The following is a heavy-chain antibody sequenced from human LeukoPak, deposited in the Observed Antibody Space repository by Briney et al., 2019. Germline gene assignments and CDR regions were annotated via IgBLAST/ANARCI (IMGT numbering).Heavy chain of an antibody. CDR3: AREGRKMGRGFDY. J-gene: IGHJ4*02. V-gene: IGHV3-30-3*01. Sequence: GGSLRLSCAASGFTFSSYAMHWVRQAPGKGLEWVAVISYDGSNKYYADSVKGRFTISRDNSKNTLYLQMNSLRAEDTAVYYCAREGRKMGRGFDYWGQGTLVTVSS. CDR2: ISYDGSNK. CDR1: GFTFSSYA.